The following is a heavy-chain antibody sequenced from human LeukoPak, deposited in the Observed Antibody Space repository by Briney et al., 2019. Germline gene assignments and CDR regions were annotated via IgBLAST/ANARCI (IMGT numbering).Heavy chain of an antibody. CDR3: ARDRYCSSTSCYTGYFQH. V-gene: IGHV1-18*01. CDR1: GYTFTSYG. Sequence: ASVKVSCKASGYTFTSYGISWVRQAPGQGLEWMGWMSAYNGNTNYAQKLQGRVTMTTDTSTSTAYMELRSLRSDDTAVYYCARDRYCSSTSCYTGYFQHWGQGTLVTVSS. D-gene: IGHD2-2*02. CDR2: MSAYNGNT. J-gene: IGHJ1*01.